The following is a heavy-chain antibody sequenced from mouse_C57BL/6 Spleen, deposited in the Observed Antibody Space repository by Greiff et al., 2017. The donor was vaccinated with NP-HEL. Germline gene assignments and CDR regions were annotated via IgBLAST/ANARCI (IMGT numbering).Heavy chain of an antibody. CDR3: ARSRPIYYYGSSPYWYFDV. J-gene: IGHJ1*03. Sequence: VKLMESGPGILQSSQTLSLTCSFSGFSLSTSGMGVSWIRQPSGKGLEWLAHIYWDDDKRYNPSLKSRLTISKDTSRNQVFLKITSVDTADTATYYCARSRPIYYYGSSPYWYFDVWGTGTTVTVSS. CDR2: IYWDDDK. D-gene: IGHD1-1*01. CDR1: GFSLSTSGMG. V-gene: IGHV8-12*01.